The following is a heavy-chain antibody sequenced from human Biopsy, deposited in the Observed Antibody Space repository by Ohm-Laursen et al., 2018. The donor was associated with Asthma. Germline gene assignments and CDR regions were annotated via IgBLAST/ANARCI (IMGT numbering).Heavy chain of an antibody. J-gene: IGHJ6*02. D-gene: IGHD4-17*01. Sequence: GSSVKVSCKASGGTFSRYAISWVRQAPGQGLEWMGGIIPIFDTPNYAQKFQGRVTITADESTTTAYMELSSLRSEDTAVYYCVTSGGDYGYFGLDVWGQGTTVTVSS. CDR1: GGTFSRYA. CDR3: VTSGGDYGYFGLDV. V-gene: IGHV1-69*01. CDR2: IIPIFDTP.